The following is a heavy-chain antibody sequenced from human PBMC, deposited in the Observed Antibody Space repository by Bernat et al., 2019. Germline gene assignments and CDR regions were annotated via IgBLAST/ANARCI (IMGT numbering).Heavy chain of an antibody. CDR2: INSDGSST. CDR1: GFTFSNYW. J-gene: IGHJ4*02. V-gene: IGHV3-74*01. CDR3: IGGAPFDY. Sequence: EVQLVESGGGLVQPGGSLRLSCAASGFTFSNYWMHWVRRAAGKGLVWVSRINSDGSSTSYADAVKGRFTISRDNAKNTLFLQMNSLRAEDTAVYYCIGGAPFDYWGQGTLVTVSS.